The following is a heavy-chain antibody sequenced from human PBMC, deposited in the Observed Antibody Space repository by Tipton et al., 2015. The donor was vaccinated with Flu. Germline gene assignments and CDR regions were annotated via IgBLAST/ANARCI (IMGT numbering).Heavy chain of an antibody. V-gene: IGHV4-59*08. CDR2: VYYSGNT. CDR1: GGSMSGYY. D-gene: IGHD4-11*01. CDR3: ARRTFSNYVSEPKNWFDF. J-gene: IGHJ5*01. Sequence: TLSLTCTVSGGSMSGYYWSWIRQPPGKGLEWIGYVYYSGNTKYNPSLKTRVTISIDRTESQFSLRLTSVTAADTAVYFCARRTFSNYVSEPKNWFDFWGQGTLVTVSS.